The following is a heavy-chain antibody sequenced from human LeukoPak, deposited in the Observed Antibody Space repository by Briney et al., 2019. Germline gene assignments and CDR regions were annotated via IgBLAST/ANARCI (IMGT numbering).Heavy chain of an antibody. Sequence: SVKVSCKASGGTFSSYAISWVRQAPGQGLEWMGGIIPIFGTANYAQKFQGRVTITADESTSTAYMELSSLRSEDTAVYYRARRLGLDRYYFDYWGQGTLVTVSS. V-gene: IGHV1-69*13. CDR3: ARRLGLDRYYFDY. CDR2: IIPIFGTA. CDR1: GGTFSSYA. D-gene: IGHD3-22*01. J-gene: IGHJ4*02.